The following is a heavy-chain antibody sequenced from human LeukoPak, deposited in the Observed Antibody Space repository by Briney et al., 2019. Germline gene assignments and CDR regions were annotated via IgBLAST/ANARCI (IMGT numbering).Heavy chain of an antibody. CDR1: GGSISSSNYD. CDR3: ARDKGQYGSGTRGFTWFDP. Sequence: PSESLSLTCIVAGGSISSSNYDWGWIRQSPGKGLEWIGRIYATGSTYYNPSLKSRVIVSSDMSKTQCSLMLHSVTAADTAVYSCARDKGQYGSGTRGFTWFDPWGQGTLVTVSS. D-gene: IGHD3-10*01. J-gene: IGHJ5*02. V-gene: IGHV4-39*07. CDR2: IYATGST.